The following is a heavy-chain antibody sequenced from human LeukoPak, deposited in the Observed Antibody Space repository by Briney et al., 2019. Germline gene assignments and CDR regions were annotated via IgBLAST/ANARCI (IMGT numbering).Heavy chain of an antibody. CDR3: ARQNSSGLDS. CDR2: ISYSGTT. J-gene: IGHJ4*02. D-gene: IGHD3-22*01. CDR1: GDSLTNGDYY. V-gene: IGHV4-39*01. Sequence: SETLSLTCTVSGDSLTNGDYYWGWFRQPPGKGLEWIGSISYSGTTYYNPSLKSRVTISVDTSKNQFSLKLSSVTATDTAVYFCARQNSSGLDSWGQGTLVTVSS.